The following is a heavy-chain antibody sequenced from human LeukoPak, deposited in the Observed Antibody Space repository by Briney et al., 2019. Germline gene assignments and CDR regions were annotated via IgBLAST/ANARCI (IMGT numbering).Heavy chain of an antibody. V-gene: IGHV3-74*01. CDR1: GFTFSSYW. Sequence: PGGSLRLSCAASGFTFSSYWMHWVRQAPGKGLVWVSRINSDGINTSYADSVKGRFTISRDNAKNTLNLQMNSLRAEDTAVYYCASDLGQYHDTSDNWFDPWGQGTLVTVSS. D-gene: IGHD3-22*01. CDR3: ASDLGQYHDTSDNWFDP. J-gene: IGHJ5*02. CDR2: INSDGINT.